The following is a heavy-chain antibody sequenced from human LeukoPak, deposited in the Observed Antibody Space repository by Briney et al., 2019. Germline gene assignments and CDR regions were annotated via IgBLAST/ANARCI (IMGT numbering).Heavy chain of an antibody. Sequence: GGSLRLSCVASGFTFGKYWMSWVRQAPGKGLEWVANIKLDGSEKNYVDSVKGRFTISRDNAKNSLYLQMNSLRAEDTAVYYCARTSIAVAGMSSGIDYWGQGTLVTVSS. D-gene: IGHD6-19*01. V-gene: IGHV3-7*03. J-gene: IGHJ4*02. CDR2: IKLDGSEK. CDR3: ARTSIAVAGMSSGIDY. CDR1: GFTFGKYW.